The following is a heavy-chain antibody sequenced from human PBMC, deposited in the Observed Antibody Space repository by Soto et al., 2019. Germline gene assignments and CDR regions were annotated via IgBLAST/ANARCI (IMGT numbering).Heavy chain of an antibody. CDR3: AKDFSITMIVVVISYFDY. J-gene: IGHJ4*02. V-gene: IGHV3-23*01. CDR1: GFTFSSYA. D-gene: IGHD3-22*01. CDR2: ISGSGGST. Sequence: PGGSLRLSCAASGFTFSSYAMSWVRQAPGKGLEWVSAISGSGGSTYYADSVKGRFTISRDNSKNTLYLQMSSLRAEDTAVYYCAKDFSITMIVVVISYFDYWGQGTLVTVSS.